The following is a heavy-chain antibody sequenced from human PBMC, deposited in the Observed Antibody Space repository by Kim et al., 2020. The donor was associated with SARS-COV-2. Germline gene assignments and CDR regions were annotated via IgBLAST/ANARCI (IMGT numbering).Heavy chain of an antibody. V-gene: IGHV4-59*13. CDR1: GVSISTYY. J-gene: IGHJ4*01. CDR2: IYYSGST. Sequence: SETLSLTCTVSGVSISTYYWSWIRQPPGKGLEWIGYIYYSGSTNYNPSLRSRVTISVDTSKNQFSLKLNSVTAADTAVYYCATGFDSRGHGSLVTLSS. CDR3: ATGFDS.